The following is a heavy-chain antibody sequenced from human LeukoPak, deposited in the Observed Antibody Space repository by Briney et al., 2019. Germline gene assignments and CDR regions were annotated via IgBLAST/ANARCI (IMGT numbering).Heavy chain of an antibody. J-gene: IGHJ4*02. D-gene: IGHD3-22*01. CDR3: ARGRGIVVVIPLYYFDY. V-gene: IGHV3-30-3*01. Sequence: GGSLRLSCAASGFTFSSYAMHWVRQAPGKGLEWVAVISYDGSNKYYADSVKGRFTISRDNFKNTLYLQMNSLRAEDTAVYYCARGRGIVVVIPLYYFDYWGQGTLVTVSS. CDR2: ISYDGSNK. CDR1: GFTFSSYA.